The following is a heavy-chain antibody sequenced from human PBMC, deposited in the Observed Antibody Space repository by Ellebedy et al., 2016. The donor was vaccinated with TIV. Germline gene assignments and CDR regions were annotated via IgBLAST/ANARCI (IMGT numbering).Heavy chain of an antibody. CDR1: GFTFSNAW. CDR3: TTDFLGTSGLDAFDS. V-gene: IGHV3-15*01. D-gene: IGHD1-7*01. Sequence: GESLKISXAASGFTFSNAWMSWVRQAPGKGLEWVGRIKSKTDGGTTDYAAPVKGRFTISRDDSKNTLYLQMNSLKTEDTAVYYCTTDFLGTSGLDAFDSWGQGTMVTVSS. CDR2: IKSKTDGGTT. J-gene: IGHJ3*02.